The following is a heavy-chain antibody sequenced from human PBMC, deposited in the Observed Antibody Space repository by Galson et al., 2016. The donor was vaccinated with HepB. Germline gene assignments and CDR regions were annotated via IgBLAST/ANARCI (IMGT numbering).Heavy chain of an antibody. Sequence: QSGAEVKKPGESLRISCQGSGYTFISYWISWVRQMPGKGLEWMGRIDPGDSHTIYSPSFQGHVTISVDRSISTTYLQWSSLTASDTAVYYCARLLADRPEWGQGTLVTVSS. CDR1: GYTFISYW. D-gene: IGHD6-6*01. CDR3: ARLLADRPE. J-gene: IGHJ4*02. CDR2: IDPGDSHT. V-gene: IGHV5-10-1*01.